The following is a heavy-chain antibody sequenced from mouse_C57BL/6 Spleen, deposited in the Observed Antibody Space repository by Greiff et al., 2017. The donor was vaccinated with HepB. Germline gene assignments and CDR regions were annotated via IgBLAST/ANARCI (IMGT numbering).Heavy chain of an antibody. CDR2: IYPGDGDT. CDR3: ARGYDYDYAMGD. CDR1: GYAFSSSW. Sequence: VKLQESGPELVKPGASVKISCKASGYAFSSSWMNWVKQRPGKGLEWIGRIYPGDGDTNYNGKFKGKATLTADKSSSTAYMQLSSLTSEDSAVYFCARGYDYDYAMGDWGQGTSVTVSS. V-gene: IGHV1-82*01. D-gene: IGHD2-4*01. J-gene: IGHJ4*01.